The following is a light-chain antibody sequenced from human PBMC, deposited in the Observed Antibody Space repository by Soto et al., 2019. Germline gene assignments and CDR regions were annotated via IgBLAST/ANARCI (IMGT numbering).Light chain of an antibody. J-gene: IGLJ1*01. CDR1: SSHIGSNT. CDR2: SNN. Sequence: QSVLTQPPSASGTLGQRVTIACSGRSSHIGSNTVNWYQQLPGTAPKLLIYSNNQRPSGVPDRFSGSKAGTSASLAISGLQSEDEADYYCAAWDDSLNGSYVFGTGTKVTVL. V-gene: IGLV1-44*01. CDR3: AAWDDSLNGSYV.